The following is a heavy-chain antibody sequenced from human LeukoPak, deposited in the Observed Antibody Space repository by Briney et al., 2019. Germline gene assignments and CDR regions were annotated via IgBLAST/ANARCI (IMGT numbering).Heavy chain of an antibody. CDR1: GFTFSSYG. Sequence: GRSLRLSCAASGFTFSSYGMHWVRQAPGKGLEWVSYISSTSSSIYYADSVKGRFTVSRDNAKDSLYLQMNSLRDEDTAVYYCARGLISGDYTFDYWGQGALVTVSS. D-gene: IGHD4-11*01. CDR2: ISSTSSSI. V-gene: IGHV3-48*02. CDR3: ARGLISGDYTFDY. J-gene: IGHJ4*02.